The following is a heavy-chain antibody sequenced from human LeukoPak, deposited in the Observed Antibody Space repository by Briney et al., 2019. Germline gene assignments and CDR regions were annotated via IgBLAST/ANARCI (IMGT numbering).Heavy chain of an antibody. CDR1: GFTSSSYA. D-gene: IGHD1-20*01. CDR3: AKVVRYNWNPDAFDI. V-gene: IGHV3-23*01. J-gene: IGHJ3*02. CDR2: ISGSGGNT. Sequence: GGSLRLSCAASGFTSSSYAMTWVHQAPGKGLEWVSTISGSGGNTYYADSVKGRFTISRDNSKNTLYLQMNSLRPDDTAVYYCAKVVRYNWNPDAFDIWGQGTMVTVSS.